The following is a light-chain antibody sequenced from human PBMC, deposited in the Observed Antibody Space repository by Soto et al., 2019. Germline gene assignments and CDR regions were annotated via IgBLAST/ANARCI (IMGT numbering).Light chain of an antibody. Sequence: DIVMTQAPPSLSVTPGRPASISCKSNQSLVGSDRKTDLSWYVQKAGQSPQLLIYEVSKRFPGVTERFTGSGSATDFTLTISRVEAEDGGIYYCMQSADLPLTFGPGTRVDI. V-gene: IGKV2D-29*02. J-gene: IGKJ3*01. CDR3: MQSADLPLT. CDR1: QSLVGSDRKTD. CDR2: EVS.